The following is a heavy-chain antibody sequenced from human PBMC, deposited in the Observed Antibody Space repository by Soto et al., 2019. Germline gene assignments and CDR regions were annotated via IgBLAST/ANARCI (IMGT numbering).Heavy chain of an antibody. CDR3: ARDRGYCSSTSCRIQGYYYYMDV. CDR2: IKQDGSEK. Sequence: GGSLRLSCAASGFTFSSYWMSWVRQAPGKGLEWVANIKQDGSEKYYVDSVKGRFTISRDNAKNSLYLQMNSLRAEDTAVYYCARDRGYCSSTSCRIQGYYYYMDVWGKGTTVTVSS. J-gene: IGHJ6*03. CDR1: GFTFSSYW. D-gene: IGHD2-2*01. V-gene: IGHV3-7*01.